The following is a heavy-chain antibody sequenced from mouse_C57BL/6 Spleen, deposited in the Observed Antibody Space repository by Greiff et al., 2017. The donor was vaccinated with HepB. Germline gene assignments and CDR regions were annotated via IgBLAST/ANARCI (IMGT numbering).Heavy chain of an antibody. Sequence: QVQLQQPGAELVRPGSSVKLSCKASGYTFTSYWMHWVKQRPIQGLEWIGNIDPSDSETHYNQKFKDKATLTVDKSSSTAYMQLSSLTSEDSAVYYGAVYYYGSSPYAMDYWGQGTSVTVSS. D-gene: IGHD1-1*01. J-gene: IGHJ4*01. CDR1: GYTFTSYW. V-gene: IGHV1-52*01. CDR3: AVYYYGSSPYAMDY. CDR2: IDPSDSET.